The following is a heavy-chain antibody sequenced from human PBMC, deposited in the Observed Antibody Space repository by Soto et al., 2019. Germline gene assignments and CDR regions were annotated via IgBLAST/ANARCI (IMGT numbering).Heavy chain of an antibody. CDR1: GYTLTELS. CDR2: FDPEDGET. CDR3: ATQNLHGSGSYYGKGLYYYYGMDV. V-gene: IGHV1-24*01. Sequence: ASVKVSCKVSGYTLTELSMHWVRQAPGKGLEWMGGFDPEDGETIYAQKFQGRVTMTEDTSTDTAYMELSSLRSEDTAVYYCATQNLHGSGSYYGKGLYYYYGMDVWRQGTTVTVSS. D-gene: IGHD3-10*01. J-gene: IGHJ6*02.